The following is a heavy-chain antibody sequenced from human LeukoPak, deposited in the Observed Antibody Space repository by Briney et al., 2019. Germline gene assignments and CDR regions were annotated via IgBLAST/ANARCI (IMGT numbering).Heavy chain of an antibody. D-gene: IGHD2-2*01. J-gene: IGHJ5*02. Sequence: PGGSLRLSCAASGFTFNSYAMSWVRQAPGRGLEWVSAISGSGGSTYYADSVKGRFTISRDNSKNTLYLQMNSLRAEDTAVYYCAKGDRMVPAACGPWGQGTLVTVSS. CDR2: ISGSGGST. V-gene: IGHV3-23*01. CDR1: GFTFNSYA. CDR3: AKGDRMVPAACGP.